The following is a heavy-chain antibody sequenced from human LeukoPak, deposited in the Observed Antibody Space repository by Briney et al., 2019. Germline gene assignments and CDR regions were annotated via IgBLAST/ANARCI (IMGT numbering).Heavy chain of an antibody. D-gene: IGHD6-19*01. CDR2: IIPILGIA. Sequence: ASVKVSCKASGGTFSSYAISWVRQAPGQGLEWMGRIIPILGIANYAQKFQGRVTITADKSTSTAYMELSSLRSEDTAVYYCARGPIAVAGTVDYWGQETLVTVSS. CDR3: ARGPIAVAGTVDY. V-gene: IGHV1-69*04. CDR1: GGTFSSYA. J-gene: IGHJ4*02.